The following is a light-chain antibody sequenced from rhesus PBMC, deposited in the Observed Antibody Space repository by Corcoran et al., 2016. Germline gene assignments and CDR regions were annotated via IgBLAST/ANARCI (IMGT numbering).Light chain of an antibody. CDR3: VQPIAFPHS. CDR2: GGS. J-gene: IGKJ2*01. Sequence: DIVMTQTPLSLPITPGEPASISCRSSQSLLHSNGNTFLNWYLQKPGQSPQLLIYGGSNRGSGVPDRCRGNGSETGLPMKISKVEAEDVGGYYCVQPIAFPHSFGQGPKVGIK. V-gene: IGKV2-72*02. CDR1: QSLLHSNGNTF.